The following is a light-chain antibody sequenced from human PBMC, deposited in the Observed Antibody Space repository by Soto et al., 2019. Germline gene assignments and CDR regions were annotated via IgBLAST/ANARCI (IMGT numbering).Light chain of an antibody. Sequence: QLVLTQPPSASGTPGQRVTISCSGSTSNIGSNTVNWYQQLPGTAPKLLIYFISQRPSGVPDRFSGSRSGTSASLAISGLQSEDEADYYCAAWDDSLNGPVFGGGTQLTVL. CDR3: AAWDDSLNGPV. CDR2: FIS. CDR1: TSNIGSNT. V-gene: IGLV1-44*01. J-gene: IGLJ2*01.